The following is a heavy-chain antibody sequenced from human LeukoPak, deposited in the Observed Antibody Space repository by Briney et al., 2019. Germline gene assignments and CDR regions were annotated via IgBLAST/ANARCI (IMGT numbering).Heavy chain of an antibody. Sequence: PSVTLSLTCTVSGGSISSYYWSWIRQPPGKGREWIGYIYYSGSTNYNPSLKSRVTISVDTSKNQFSLKLSSVTAADTAVYYCARIGHEDYYFDYWGQGTLVTVSS. CDR3: ARIGHEDYYFDY. V-gene: IGHV4-59*01. CDR2: IYYSGST. J-gene: IGHJ4*02. CDR1: GGSISSYY.